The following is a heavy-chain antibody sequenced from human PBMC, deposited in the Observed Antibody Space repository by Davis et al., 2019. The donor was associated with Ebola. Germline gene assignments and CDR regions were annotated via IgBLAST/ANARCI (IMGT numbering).Heavy chain of an antibody. Sequence: PGGSLRLSCAASGFTFTNYAMSWVRQAPGKGLEWVSGISCSGYNTYYADSVKGRFTISRDNSRNTQYLQMNSLRVEDTAVYYCAKGGLWGHGMDVWGQGTTVTVSS. D-gene: IGHD4/OR15-4a*01. V-gene: IGHV3-23*01. CDR2: ISCSGYNT. CDR3: AKGGLWGHGMDV. CDR1: GFTFTNYA. J-gene: IGHJ6*02.